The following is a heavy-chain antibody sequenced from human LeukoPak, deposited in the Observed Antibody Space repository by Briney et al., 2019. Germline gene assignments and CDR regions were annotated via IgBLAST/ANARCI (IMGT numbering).Heavy chain of an antibody. J-gene: IGHJ2*01. CDR2: IYWDDDK. D-gene: IGHD3-10*01. CDR1: GFSLTTSEVG. Sequence: ESSPTLVKPTQTLTLTCTFSGFSLTTSEVGVGWIRQPPGKALEWLALIYWDDDKRYSPSLRSRLTITKDTSKNQVVLTLTNMDPVDTATYYCAHAPYCGSGRMCTFDLWGRGTLVTVSS. V-gene: IGHV2-5*02. CDR3: AHAPYCGSGRMCTFDL.